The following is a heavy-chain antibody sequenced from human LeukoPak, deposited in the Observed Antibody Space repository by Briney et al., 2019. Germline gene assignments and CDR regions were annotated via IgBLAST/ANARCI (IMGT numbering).Heavy chain of an antibody. CDR2: IYTSGST. CDR3: ARDYLGAAVAEFRLVNWFDP. V-gene: IGHV4-4*07. Sequence: PSETLSLTCTVSSGSISRYYWSWIRQPAGKGLEWIGRIYTSGSTNYNPSLKSRVTISVDTSKNQFSLKLSSVTAADTAVYYCARDYLGAAVAEFRLVNWFDPWGQGTLVTVSS. J-gene: IGHJ5*02. D-gene: IGHD6-19*01. CDR1: SGSISRYY.